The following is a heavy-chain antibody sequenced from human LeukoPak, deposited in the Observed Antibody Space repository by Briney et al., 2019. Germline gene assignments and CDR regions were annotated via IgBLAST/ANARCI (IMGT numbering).Heavy chain of an antibody. J-gene: IGHJ4*02. Sequence: PSETLSLTCTVSGGSISSSSYYWGWIRQPPGKELEWIGSIYYSGSTYYNPSLKSRVTISVDTSKTQFSLKLSSVTAADTAVYYCARGCPPLAVAGHFDYWGQGTLVTVSS. V-gene: IGHV4-39*01. CDR2: IYYSGST. D-gene: IGHD6-19*01. CDR3: ARGCPPLAVAGHFDY. CDR1: GGSISSSSYY.